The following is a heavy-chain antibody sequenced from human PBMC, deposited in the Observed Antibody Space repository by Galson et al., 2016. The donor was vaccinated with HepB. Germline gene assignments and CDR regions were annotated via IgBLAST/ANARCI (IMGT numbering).Heavy chain of an antibody. J-gene: IGHJ5*02. D-gene: IGHD6-19*01. Sequence: SLRLSCAASGFTFSSYGMSWVRQAPGKGLEWVSSISATGGSTYYADSLKGRFTISRGNSKDTLFLQMNSLRAEDTAVYYCAKDQAQNMAVALRWFDPWGQGTLVTVSS. CDR2: ISATGGST. CDR3: AKDQAQNMAVALRWFDP. CDR1: GFTFSSYG. V-gene: IGHV3-23*01.